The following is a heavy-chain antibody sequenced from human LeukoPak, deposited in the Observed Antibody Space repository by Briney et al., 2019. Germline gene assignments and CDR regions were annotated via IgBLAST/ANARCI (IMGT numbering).Heavy chain of an antibody. D-gene: IGHD3-9*01. CDR1: GVTFEDYA. Sequence: PGGSLRLSCAASGVTFEDYAMHWVRQAPGKGLEWVSSITWNNDKIAYTDSVKGRFTISRDNARGSLYLQMNSLRPEDTALYYCTKDLFERLTPYTAFDIWGQGTMVSVSS. V-gene: IGHV3-9*01. CDR3: TKDLFERLTPYTAFDI. CDR2: ITWNNDKI. J-gene: IGHJ3*02.